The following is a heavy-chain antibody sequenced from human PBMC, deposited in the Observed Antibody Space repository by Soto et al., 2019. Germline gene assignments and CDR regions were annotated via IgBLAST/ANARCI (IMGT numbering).Heavy chain of an antibody. J-gene: IGHJ6*02. CDR2: FDPEDGET. CDR3: ATSIITIFGVVTRLDGMDV. CDR1: GYTLTELS. Sequence: ASVKVSCKVSGYTLTELSMHWVRQAPGKGLEWMGGFDPEDGETIYAQKFQGRVTMTEDTSTDTAYMELSSLRSEDTAVYYCATSIITIFGVVTRLDGMDVWGQGTTVTVSS. V-gene: IGHV1-24*01. D-gene: IGHD3-3*01.